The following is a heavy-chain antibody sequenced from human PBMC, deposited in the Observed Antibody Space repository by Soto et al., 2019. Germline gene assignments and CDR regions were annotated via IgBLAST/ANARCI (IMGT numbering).Heavy chain of an antibody. CDR3: ARGHDYYGMDV. CDR1: GGSISSSSNY. Sequence: QLQLQESGPGLVKPSETLSLTCTVSGGSISSSSNYWGWIRQPPGKGLEWIGSIYYSGSTYYNPSLKSRVTISVDTSTSKKQFSLKLSSVTAADTAVYYCARGHDYYGMDVWGQGTTVTVSS. CDR2: IYYSGST. V-gene: IGHV4-39*01. J-gene: IGHJ6*02.